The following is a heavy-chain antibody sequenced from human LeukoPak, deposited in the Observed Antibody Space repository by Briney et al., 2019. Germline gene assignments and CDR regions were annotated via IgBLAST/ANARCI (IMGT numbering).Heavy chain of an antibody. Sequence: GGSLRLSCAASGFPFDDYAMHWVRQAPGKGLEWVDLITGDGKTIYYADSVKGRFTISRDNSRNSLYLQMNSLRTEDTALYYCAKDDGTTAFWYFDLWGRGSLVTVSS. D-gene: IGHD1-7*01. CDR3: AKDDGTTAFWYFDL. J-gene: IGHJ2*01. V-gene: IGHV3-43*02. CDR2: ITGDGKTI. CDR1: GFPFDDYA.